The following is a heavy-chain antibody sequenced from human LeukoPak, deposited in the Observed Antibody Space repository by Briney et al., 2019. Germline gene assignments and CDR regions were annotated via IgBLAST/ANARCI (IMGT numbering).Heavy chain of an antibody. Sequence: GASVKVSCKASGYTFTSYGISWVRQAPGQGLEWMGWISAYNGNTSYAQKLQGRVTMTTDTSTSTAYMELRSLRSDDTAVYYCARYSSSWSTYYYGMDVWGQGTTVTVSS. CDR1: GYTFTSYG. J-gene: IGHJ6*02. CDR2: ISAYNGNT. D-gene: IGHD6-13*01. V-gene: IGHV1-18*01. CDR3: ARYSSSWSTYYYGMDV.